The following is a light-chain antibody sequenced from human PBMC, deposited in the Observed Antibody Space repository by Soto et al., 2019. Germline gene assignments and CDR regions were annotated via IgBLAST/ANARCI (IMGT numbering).Light chain of an antibody. CDR1: SSNIGSKT. CDR2: NSY. J-gene: IGLJ1*01. V-gene: IGLV1-44*01. CDR3: SAWDASLNGYV. Sequence: QSVLTQPPSASGTPGQRVTISCSGSSSNIGSKTVNWYQQVPGTVPKLLIYNSYQRPSGGPDRFSGSKSGTSASLAISGLQSEDEADYYCSAWDASLNGYVFGTGTKLTVL.